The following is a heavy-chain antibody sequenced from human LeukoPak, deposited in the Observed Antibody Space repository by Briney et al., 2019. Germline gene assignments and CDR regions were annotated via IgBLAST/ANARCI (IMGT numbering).Heavy chain of an antibody. D-gene: IGHD2-2*03. CDR3: ARVGYCSSTSCLGTYFDY. CDR2: IYYSGST. V-gene: IGHV4-59*08. J-gene: IGHJ4*02. Sequence: KPSETLSLTCTVSGGSISSYYWSWIRQPPGKGLEWIGYIYYSGSTNYNPSLKSRVTISVDTSKNQFSLKLSSVTAADTAVYYCARVGYCSSTSCLGTYFDYWGQGTLVTVSS. CDR1: GGSISSYY.